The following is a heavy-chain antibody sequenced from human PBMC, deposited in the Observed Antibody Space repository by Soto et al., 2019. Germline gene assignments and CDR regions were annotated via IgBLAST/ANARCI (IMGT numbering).Heavy chain of an antibody. CDR2: ISAYNGNT. CDR3: ARDLDSSGYYPYYYYYYGMDV. CDR1: GYTFTSYG. D-gene: IGHD3-22*01. V-gene: IGHV1-18*01. J-gene: IGHJ6*02. Sequence: ASVKVSCKASGYTFTSYGISWVRQAPGQGLEWMGWISAYNGNTNYAQKLQGRVTMTTDTSTSTAYVELRSLRSDDTAVYYCARDLDSSGYYPYYYYYYGMDVWRQGTTVTVPS.